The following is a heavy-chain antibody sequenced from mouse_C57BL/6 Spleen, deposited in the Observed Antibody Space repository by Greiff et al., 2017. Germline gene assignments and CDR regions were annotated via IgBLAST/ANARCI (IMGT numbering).Heavy chain of an antibody. J-gene: IGHJ1*03. V-gene: IGHV3-6*01. CDR3: ARFTTVVARYFDV. Sequence: VQLKESGPGLVKPSQSLSLTCSVTGYSITSGYYWNWIRQFPGNKLEWMGYISYDGSNNYNPSLKNRISITRDTSKNQFFLKLNSVTTEDTATYYCARFTTVVARYFDVWGTGTTVTVSS. CDR1: GYSITSGYY. D-gene: IGHD1-1*01. CDR2: ISYDGSN.